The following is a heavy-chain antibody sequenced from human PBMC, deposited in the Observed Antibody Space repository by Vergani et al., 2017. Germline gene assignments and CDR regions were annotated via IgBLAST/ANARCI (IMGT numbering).Heavy chain of an antibody. CDR3: ARDDYDSSGYYAI. Sequence: QVQLQESGPGLVKPSETLSLTCAVYGGSFSGYYWSWIRQPPGKGLEWIGEINHSGSTNSNPSLKRRVTISVDTSKNQFSLKLSSVTAADTAVYYCARDDYDSSGYYAIWGQGTLVTVSS. D-gene: IGHD3-22*01. CDR1: GGSFSGYY. CDR2: INHSGST. V-gene: IGHV4-34*09. J-gene: IGHJ4*02.